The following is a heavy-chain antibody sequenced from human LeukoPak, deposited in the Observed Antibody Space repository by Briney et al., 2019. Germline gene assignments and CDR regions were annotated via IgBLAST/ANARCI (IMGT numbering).Heavy chain of an antibody. J-gene: IGHJ4*02. CDR2: ISSSGSTI. D-gene: IGHD3-22*01. CDR1: GFTLSDYY. Sequence: GGSLRLSCAASGFTLSDYYMSWIRQAPGKGLEWVSYISSSGSTIYYADSVKGRFTISRDNAKNSLYLQMNSLRAEDTAVYYCARVRSEGYYYDSSGYLDYWGQGTLVTVSS. CDR3: ARVRSEGYYYDSSGYLDY. V-gene: IGHV3-11*01.